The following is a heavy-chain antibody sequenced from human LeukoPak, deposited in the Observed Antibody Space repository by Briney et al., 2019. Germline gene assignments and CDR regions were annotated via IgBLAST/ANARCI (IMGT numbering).Heavy chain of an antibody. CDR2: IYYSGST. J-gene: IGHJ6*03. D-gene: IGHD3-10*01. CDR3: ARGTTYYGSGSYFFLGYYMDV. V-gene: IGHV4-59*01. Sequence: SETLSLTCTVSGGSISSYYWSWIRQPPGKGLEWIGYIYYSGSTNYNPSLKSRVTISVDTSKNQFSLKLSSVTAADTAVYYCARGTTYYGSGSYFFLGYYMDVWGKGTTVTVSS. CDR1: GGSISSYY.